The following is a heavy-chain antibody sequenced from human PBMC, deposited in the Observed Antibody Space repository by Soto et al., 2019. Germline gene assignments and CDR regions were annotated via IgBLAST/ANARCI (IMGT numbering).Heavy chain of an antibody. Sequence: SVKVSCKASGGTFSSYAISWVRQAPGQGLEWMGGIIPIFGTANYAQKFQGRVTITADESTSTAYMELSSLRSEDTAVYYCARDRIEGYYDSSGYLDYWGQGTLVTVSS. D-gene: IGHD3-22*01. CDR3: ARDRIEGYYDSSGYLDY. CDR1: GGTFSSYA. CDR2: IIPIFGTA. J-gene: IGHJ4*02. V-gene: IGHV1-69*13.